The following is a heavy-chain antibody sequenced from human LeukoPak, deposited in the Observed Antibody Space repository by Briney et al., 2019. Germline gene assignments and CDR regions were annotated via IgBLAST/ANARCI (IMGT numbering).Heavy chain of an antibody. V-gene: IGHV4-59*12. Sequence: SETLSLTCAVYGGSFSGYYWSWIRQPPGKGLEWIGYIYYSGSTNYNPSLKSRVTISVDTSKNQFSLSLTSVTAADTALYYCARDRHWTNDWVFDYWGQGTLVTVSS. CDR3: ARDRHWTNDWVFDY. CDR2: IYYSGST. D-gene: IGHD1/OR15-1a*01. CDR1: GGSFSGYY. J-gene: IGHJ4*02.